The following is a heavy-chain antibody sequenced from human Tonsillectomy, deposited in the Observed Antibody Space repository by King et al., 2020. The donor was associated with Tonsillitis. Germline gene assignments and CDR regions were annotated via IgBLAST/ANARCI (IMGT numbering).Heavy chain of an antibody. CDR3: TTDSSYASYYYYGMDV. D-gene: IGHD2-2*01. Sequence: VQLVESGGGLVKPGGSLRLSCAVSGFIFRNAWMSWVRQAPGKGLEWVGRIKSKTDGGTTDYAAPVKGRFTISRDDSKNTLYLQMNSLKTEDTAVYYCTTDSSYASYYYYGMDVWGQGTTVTVSS. CDR2: IKSKTDGGTT. J-gene: IGHJ6*02. V-gene: IGHV3-15*01. CDR1: GFIFRNAW.